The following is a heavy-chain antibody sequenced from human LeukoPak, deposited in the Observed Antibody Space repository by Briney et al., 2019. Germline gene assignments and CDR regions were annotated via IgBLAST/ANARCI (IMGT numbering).Heavy chain of an antibody. D-gene: IGHD1-7*01. CDR2: IIPIFGTA. V-gene: IGHV1-69*13. Sequence: SVKVSCKASGGTFTSYAISWVRQAPGQGLEWMGGIIPIFGTANYAQKFQGRVTITADESTSTAYMELSSLRSEDTAVYYCARQLELLAYFDYWGQGTLVTVSS. J-gene: IGHJ4*02. CDR1: GGTFTSYA. CDR3: ARQLELLAYFDY.